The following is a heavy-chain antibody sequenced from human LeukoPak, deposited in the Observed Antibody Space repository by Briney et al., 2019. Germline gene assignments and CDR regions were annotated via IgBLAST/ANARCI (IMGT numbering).Heavy chain of an antibody. CDR3: ARDAYTSGTDY. D-gene: IGHD3-16*01. CDR1: GYTFSSYG. V-gene: IGHV1-18*01. Sequence: ASVKVSCKAPGYTFSSYGISWVRQAPGQGLEWMGWISVYNGNTNNIQKLQGRVTMTRDTSTNTAYMELRSLRSDDTAVYYCARDAYTSGTDYWGQGTLVTVSS. CDR2: ISVYNGNT. J-gene: IGHJ4*02.